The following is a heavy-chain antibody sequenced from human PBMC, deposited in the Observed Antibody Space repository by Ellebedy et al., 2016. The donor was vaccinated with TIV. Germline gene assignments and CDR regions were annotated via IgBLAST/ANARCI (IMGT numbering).Heavy chain of an antibody. D-gene: IGHD1-7*01. Sequence: GGSLRLXCATSGFTFSSYWMSWVRQAPGKGLEWVANINQDESQTHYIDSVKGRFTLSRDNAKNSLYLQMNSLRAEDTAVYYCARRGRGTVGFDNWGQGTLVTVSS. J-gene: IGHJ4*02. CDR1: GFTFSSYW. V-gene: IGHV3-7*03. CDR3: ARRGRGTVGFDN. CDR2: INQDESQT.